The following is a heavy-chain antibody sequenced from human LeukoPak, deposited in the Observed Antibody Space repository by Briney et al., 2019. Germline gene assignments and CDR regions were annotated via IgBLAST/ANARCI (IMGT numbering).Heavy chain of an antibody. D-gene: IGHD2-21*02. J-gene: IGHJ4*02. V-gene: IGHV3-66*01. CDR3: ARAVYCGGDCRYFDY. Sequence: PGWSLRLSCAASGFTVSSNYMSWVRQAPGKGLAGVSVIYSGGSTYYADSVKGRFTISRDNSKNTLYLQMNSLRAEDTAVYYCARAVYCGGDCRYFDYWGQGTLVTVSS. CDR1: GFTVSSNY. CDR2: IYSGGST.